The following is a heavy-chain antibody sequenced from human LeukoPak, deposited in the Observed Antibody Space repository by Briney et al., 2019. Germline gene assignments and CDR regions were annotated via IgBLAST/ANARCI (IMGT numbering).Heavy chain of an antibody. CDR3: ARTLTGTTFGIDY. CDR1: GGSISSGGYS. V-gene: IGHV4-30-2*01. Sequence: PSQTLSLTCAVSGGSISSGGYSWSWIRQPPRKGLEWIGYIYHSGSTYYNPSLKSRVTISVDTSKNQFSLKLSSVTPAHTAVYYCARTLTGTTFGIDYWGQGTLVTVSS. J-gene: IGHJ4*02. D-gene: IGHD1-7*01. CDR2: IYHSGST.